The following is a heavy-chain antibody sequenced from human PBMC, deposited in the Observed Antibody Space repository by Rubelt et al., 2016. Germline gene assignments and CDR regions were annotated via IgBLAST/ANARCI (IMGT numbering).Heavy chain of an antibody. Sequence: QVQLQESGPGLVKPSETLSLTCTVSGGSISSYYWSWIRQPPGKGLEWIGYIYYSGSTNYNPSLKSRVTISGDTSKNQFSLKRRSVTAADTAVYYCASELGTSYYWGQGTLVTVSS. D-gene: IGHD2-8*01. CDR3: ASELGTSYY. CDR1: GGSISSYY. V-gene: IGHV4-59*01. CDR2: IYYSGST. J-gene: IGHJ4*02.